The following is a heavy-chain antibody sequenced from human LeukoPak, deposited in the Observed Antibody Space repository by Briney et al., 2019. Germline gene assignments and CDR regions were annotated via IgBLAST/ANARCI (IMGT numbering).Heavy chain of an antibody. J-gene: IGHJ3*02. CDR3: ARDLDTNDWSDAFDI. V-gene: IGHV4-30-4*07. Sequence: PSQTLSLTCAVSGGSISSGDYSWSWIRQPPGKGLEWIGYMYYSGSTYSNLSLKSRVTISVDTSKNQFSLKLSSVTAADTAVYYCARDLDTNDWSDAFDIWGQGTMVTVSS. CDR1: GGSISSGDYS. D-gene: IGHD2-21*01. CDR2: MYYSGST.